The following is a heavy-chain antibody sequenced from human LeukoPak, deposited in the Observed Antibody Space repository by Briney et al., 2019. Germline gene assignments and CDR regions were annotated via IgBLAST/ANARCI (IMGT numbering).Heavy chain of an antibody. CDR3: ASCGDEREGYCSSTGPYGMDV. J-gene: IGHJ6*02. Sequence: SVKVSCKASGYTFTGYYMHWVRQAPGQGLEWMGRIIPILGIANYAQKFQGRVTITADKSTSTAYMELSSLRSEDTAVYYCASCGDEREGYCSSTGPYGMDVWGQGTTVTVSS. CDR1: GYTFTGYY. CDR2: IIPILGIA. V-gene: IGHV1-69*02. D-gene: IGHD2-2*01.